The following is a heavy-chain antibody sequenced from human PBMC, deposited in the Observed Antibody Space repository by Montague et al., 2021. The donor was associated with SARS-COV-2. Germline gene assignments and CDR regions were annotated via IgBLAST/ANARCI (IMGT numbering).Heavy chain of an antibody. Sequence: PALVKPTQTLTLTCTFSGFSLSTSGMCVSWICQPPGKALEWLTLIDWDDDRYYSTSLKTRLTISKDTSKNQVVLTMTNMDPVDTATYYCARSYGTTVVTRAFDYWGQGTLVTVSS. CDR1: GFSLSTSGMC. D-gene: IGHD4-23*01. J-gene: IGHJ4*02. CDR2: IDWDDDR. CDR3: ARSYGTTVVTRAFDY. V-gene: IGHV2-70*01.